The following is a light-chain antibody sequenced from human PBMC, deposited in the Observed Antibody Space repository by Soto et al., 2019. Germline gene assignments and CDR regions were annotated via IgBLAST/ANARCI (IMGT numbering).Light chain of an antibody. CDR3: QQYGSSPQT. Sequence: EIVLTQSPGTLSLSPGGRATLSCRASQSVSSSYLAWYQQKPGQAPRLLIYGASSRATGIPDRFSGSGSGTDFTLTINRLEPEDFAVYYCQQYGSSPQTFGQGTRLEIK. CDR1: QSVSSSY. J-gene: IGKJ5*01. CDR2: GAS. V-gene: IGKV3-20*01.